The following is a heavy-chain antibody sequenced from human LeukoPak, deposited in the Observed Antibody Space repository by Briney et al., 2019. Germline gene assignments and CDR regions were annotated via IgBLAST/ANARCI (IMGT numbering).Heavy chain of an antibody. CDR3: ARGIYNDYYFDY. CDR1: GGSVNGFY. J-gene: IGHJ4*02. CDR2: ITHSGVS. Sequence: PSETLSLTCVVYGGSVNGFYWSWIRQPPGKGLEWIGEITHSGVSSYNPSLKGRVTISVDTSKNQFSLKLRSVTAADTAVYYCARGIYNDYYFDYWGQGTLVTVSS. D-gene: IGHD5-24*01. V-gene: IGHV4-34*01.